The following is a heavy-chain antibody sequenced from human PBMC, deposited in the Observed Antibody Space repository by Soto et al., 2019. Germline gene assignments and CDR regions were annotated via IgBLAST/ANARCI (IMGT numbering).Heavy chain of an antibody. J-gene: IGHJ5*02. CDR2: INHSGST. V-gene: IGHV4-34*01. Sequence: PSDTLSLTCAVYGGSFSGYYWSWVRQPPGKGLEWIGEINHSGSTNYNPSLKSRVTISVDTSKNQFSLKLSSVTAADTAVYYCARGRYYDSSGYQFDPWGQGXLVTVYS. CDR1: GGSFSGYY. D-gene: IGHD3-22*01. CDR3: ARGRYYDSSGYQFDP.